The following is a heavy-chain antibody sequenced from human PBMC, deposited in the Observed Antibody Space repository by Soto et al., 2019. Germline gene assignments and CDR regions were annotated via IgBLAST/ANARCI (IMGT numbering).Heavy chain of an antibody. Sequence: GGSLRLSCAASGFTFSSYAMSWVRQAPGKGLEWVSAISGSGDSTYSADSVKGRFTISRDNSKNTLYLQMNSLRAEDTAVYYCAKPHDSSGYYYPYFQQWGQGTLVTVSS. V-gene: IGHV3-23*01. J-gene: IGHJ1*01. D-gene: IGHD3-22*01. CDR3: AKPHDSSGYYYPYFQQ. CDR1: GFTFSSYA. CDR2: ISGSGDST.